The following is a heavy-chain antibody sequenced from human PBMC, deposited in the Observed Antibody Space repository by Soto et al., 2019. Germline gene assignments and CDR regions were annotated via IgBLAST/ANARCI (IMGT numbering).Heavy chain of an antibody. J-gene: IGHJ4*02. V-gene: IGHV3-23*01. CDR1: GFTFSSYA. Sequence: EVQLLESGGGLVQPGGSMRLSCAASGFTFSSYAMSWVRQAPGKGLEWVSAISGSGGSTYYADSVKGRFTISRDNSKNTLYLQMNSLRAEDTAVYYCAKCFRPTGYEYYFDYWGQGTLVTVSS. D-gene: IGHD3-9*01. CDR2: ISGSGGST. CDR3: AKCFRPTGYEYYFDY.